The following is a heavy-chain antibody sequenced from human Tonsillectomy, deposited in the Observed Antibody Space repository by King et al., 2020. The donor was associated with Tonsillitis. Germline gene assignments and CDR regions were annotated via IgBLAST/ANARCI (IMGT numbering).Heavy chain of an antibody. D-gene: IGHD3-10*01. CDR3: ARGVDYYGSVDY. CDR2: ISYDGSNK. CDR1: GFTFSSYG. V-gene: IGHV3-33*05. Sequence: QLVQSGGGVVQPGRSLRLSCAASGFTFSSYGIHWVRQAPGKGLEWVTVISYDGSNKYYADSVKGRFTISRDNSKNTRYLQMNSLRAEDTAVYYCARGVDYYGSVDYWGQGTLVTVSS. J-gene: IGHJ4*02.